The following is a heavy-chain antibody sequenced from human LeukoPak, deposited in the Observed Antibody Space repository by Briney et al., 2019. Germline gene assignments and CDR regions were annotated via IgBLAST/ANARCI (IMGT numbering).Heavy chain of an antibody. CDR3: ARQHVVVPAAQLPFFDY. D-gene: IGHD2-2*01. CDR1: GYSISSSNW. V-gene: IGHV4-28*01. J-gene: IGHJ4*02. CDR2: IYYSGST. Sequence: SETLSLTCAVSGYSISSSNWWGWIRQPPGKGLEWIGYIYYSGSTYYNPSLKSRVTMSVDTSRNQFSLKLSSVTAADTAVYYCARQHVVVPAAQLPFFDYWGQGTLVTVSS.